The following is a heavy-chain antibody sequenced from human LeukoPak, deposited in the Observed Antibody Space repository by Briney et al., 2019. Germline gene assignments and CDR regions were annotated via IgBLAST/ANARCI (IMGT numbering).Heavy chain of an antibody. D-gene: IGHD5-24*01. CDR1: GYTFTTYG. V-gene: IGHV1-18*01. Sequence: ASVKVSCKASGYTFTTYGITWVRQARGQGLEWMGWISAYNGNTNYAQKFQGRVAMTTDTSTSTAYMELRSLRFDDTAVYYCARALVDGYKELGYWGQGTLVTVSS. CDR2: ISAYNGNT. CDR3: ARALVDGYKELGY. J-gene: IGHJ4*02.